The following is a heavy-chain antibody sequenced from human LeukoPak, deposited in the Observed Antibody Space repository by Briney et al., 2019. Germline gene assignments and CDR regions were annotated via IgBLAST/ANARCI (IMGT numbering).Heavy chain of an antibody. Sequence: ASVNVSCKASGYTFTSYGISWVRQAPGQGLEGMGGISAYNGNTNYPQKLQCRVTMPTDPSTSTAYMELRSLRSDDTAVYYCARDPGGWELPFDSWGQGTLVTVSS. V-gene: IGHV1-18*01. CDR1: GYTFTSYG. J-gene: IGHJ4*02. CDR2: ISAYNGNT. CDR3: ARDPGGWELPFDS. D-gene: IGHD1-26*01.